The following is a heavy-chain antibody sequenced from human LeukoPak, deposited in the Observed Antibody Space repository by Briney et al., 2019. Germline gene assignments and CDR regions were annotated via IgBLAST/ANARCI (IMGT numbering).Heavy chain of an antibody. J-gene: IGHJ4*02. D-gene: IGHD4-23*01. CDR3: VKVAAGHSVNYFDY. Sequence: SGGSLRLSCAASGFTFSAYSMNWVRQAPGKGLEWVSYISSSSSTIYYAESVKGRFTISRDNAKNSLYLQMNSLRDEDTAVYYCVKVAAGHSVNYFDYWGQGTLVTVSS. CDR2: ISSSSSTI. CDR1: GFTFSAYS. V-gene: IGHV3-48*02.